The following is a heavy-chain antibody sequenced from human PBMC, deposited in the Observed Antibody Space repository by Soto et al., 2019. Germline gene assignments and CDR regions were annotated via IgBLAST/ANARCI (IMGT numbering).Heavy chain of an antibody. V-gene: IGHV3-23*01. J-gene: IGHJ4*02. CDR3: AKDDSRTIAERRHFDR. CDR2: ISGSGGNT. CDR1: EFTFSSSA. D-gene: IGHD6-13*01. Sequence: EVPLLESGGGLVQPGGSLRLSCAASEFTFSSSAMSWVRQAPGKGLEWVSAISGSGGNTYYADSVKGRFTISRDNSQSPLELHMSSSRPEHTAVYFLAKDDSRTIAERRHFDRWGQGTLVTVSS.